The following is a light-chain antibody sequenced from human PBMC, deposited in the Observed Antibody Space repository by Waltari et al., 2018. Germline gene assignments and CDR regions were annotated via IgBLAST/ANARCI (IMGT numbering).Light chain of an antibody. J-gene: IGKJ1*01. Sequence: EIVLTQSPGTLSLSPGDRATLSCRASQSVSRTLAWYRQKPGQAPRLLIYDASSSATGIPDRFSGSGSGTDFSLTISRLEPEDFAVYYCQKYGTLPATFGQGTKVEIK. V-gene: IGKV3-20*01. CDR3: QKYGTLPAT. CDR2: DAS. CDR1: QSVSRT.